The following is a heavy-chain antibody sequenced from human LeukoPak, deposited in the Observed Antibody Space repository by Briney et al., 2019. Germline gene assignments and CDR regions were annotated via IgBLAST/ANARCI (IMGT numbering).Heavy chain of an antibody. CDR1: GFTFSNAW. D-gene: IGHD6-13*01. J-gene: IGHJ4*02. V-gene: IGHV3-15*01. Sequence: GGSLRLSCAASGFTFSNAWMSWVRQAPGKGLEWVSRIKGKTDGGTTDYAAPVKGRFTISRDDSKNTLYLQMNSLKTEDTAVYYCTTDASAAGYYFDYWGQGTLVTVSS. CDR3: TTDASAAGYYFDY. CDR2: IKGKTDGGTT.